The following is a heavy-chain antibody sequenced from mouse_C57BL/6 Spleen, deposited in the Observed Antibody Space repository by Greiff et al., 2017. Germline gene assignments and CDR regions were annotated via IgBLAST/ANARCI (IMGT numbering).Heavy chain of an antibody. CDR3: ARALYYYGSSDYDY. CDR2: IHPNSGST. CDR1: GYTFTSYW. D-gene: IGHD1-1*01. V-gene: IGHV1-64*01. Sequence: QVQLQQPGAELVKPGASVKLSCKASGYTFTSYWMHWVKQRPGQGLEWMGMIHPNSGSTNYNERFKSKATLTVDKSSSTAYMQLSSLTSEDSAVYYCARALYYYGSSDYDYWGQGTTLTVSS. J-gene: IGHJ2*01.